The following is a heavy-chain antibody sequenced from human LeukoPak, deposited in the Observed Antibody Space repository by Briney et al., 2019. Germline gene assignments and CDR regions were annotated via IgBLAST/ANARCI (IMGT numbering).Heavy chain of an antibody. D-gene: IGHD3-22*01. CDR3: ACLTTADAFDI. CDR2: IYDSGST. Sequence: SETLSLTCTVSGDSISSYYWTWIRQPPGKGLEWIGYIYDSGSTNYNPSLKSRVTISVDTSKNQFSLKLSSVTAADTAVYYCACLTTADAFDIWGQGTMVTVSS. V-gene: IGHV4-59*01. J-gene: IGHJ3*02. CDR1: GDSISSYY.